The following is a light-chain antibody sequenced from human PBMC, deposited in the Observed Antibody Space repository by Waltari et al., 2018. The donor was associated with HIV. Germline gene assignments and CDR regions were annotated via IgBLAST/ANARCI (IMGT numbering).Light chain of an antibody. V-gene: IGLV4-69*01. Sequence: QLVLTQSPSASAPLGASVKLTCTLSGGPSSHAIAWHQQQPEEGPRYLMKLNSDGSHKKGDGIPDRFSGSSSGAERYLTISSLQSEDEADYYCQTWGTGINWVFGGGTKLTVL. J-gene: IGLJ3*02. CDR1: GGPSSHA. CDR3: QTWGTGINWV. CDR2: LNSDGSH.